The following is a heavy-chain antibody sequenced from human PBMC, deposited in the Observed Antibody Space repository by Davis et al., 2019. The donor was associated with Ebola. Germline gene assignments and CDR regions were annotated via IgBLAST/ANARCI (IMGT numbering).Heavy chain of an antibody. CDR3: ARGSTFWSAIDSFYFYYYMDV. V-gene: IGHV5-51*01. Sequence: GESLKISCKGSGYSFTNYWIGWVRQMPGKGLEWMGIIYPGDSDTRYSPSFQGQVTISADKSISTAYLQWSSLRASDTAMFYCARGSTFWSAIDSFYFYYYMDVWGKGTTVTVSS. D-gene: IGHD3-3*01. CDR1: GYSFTNYW. J-gene: IGHJ6*03. CDR2: IYPGDSDT.